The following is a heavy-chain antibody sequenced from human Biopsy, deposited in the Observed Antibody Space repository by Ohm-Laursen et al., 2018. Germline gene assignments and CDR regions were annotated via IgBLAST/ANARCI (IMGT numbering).Heavy chain of an antibody. CDR1: GYTFSLYH. Sequence: ATVKISCNASGYTFSLYHIHWVRQAPGQGLEWMGWIDPDSGRTSFGQNFQGRVTMTSDTSTGTAYLELTKLRSDDTAVYYCARDPYCSGGNCYSPLDHWGQGTLVTVSA. D-gene: IGHD2-15*01. J-gene: IGHJ4*02. V-gene: IGHV1-2*02. CDR3: ARDPYCSGGNCYSPLDH. CDR2: IDPDSGRT.